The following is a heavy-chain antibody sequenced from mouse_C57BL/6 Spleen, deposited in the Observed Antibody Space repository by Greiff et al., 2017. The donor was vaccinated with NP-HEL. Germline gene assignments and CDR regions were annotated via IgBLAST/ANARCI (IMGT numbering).Heavy chain of an antibody. CDR3: TTGDYGSPPAV. Sequence: EVQLQQSGAELVRPGASVKLSCTASGFNIKDDYMHWVKQRPEQGLEWIGWIDPENGDTEYASKFQGKATITADTSSNTAYLQLSSLTSEDTAVYYCTTGDYGSPPAVWGTGTTVTVSS. CDR1: GFNIKDDY. J-gene: IGHJ1*03. V-gene: IGHV14-4*01. D-gene: IGHD1-1*01. CDR2: IDPENGDT.